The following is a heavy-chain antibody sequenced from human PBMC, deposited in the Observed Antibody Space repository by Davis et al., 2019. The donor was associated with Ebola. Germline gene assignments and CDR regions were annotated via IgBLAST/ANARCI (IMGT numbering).Heavy chain of an antibody. D-gene: IGHD5-18*01. J-gene: IGHJ6*02. CDR2: IYPGDSDT. CDR3: ARQGRYSYGSYYYYGMDV. Sequence: PGGSLRLSCKGSGYSFTSYWIGWVRQMPGKGLEWMGTIYPGDSDTRYSPSFQGQVTISADKSISTAYLQWSSLKASDTAMYYCARQGRYSYGSYYYYGMDVWGQGTKVTVSS. V-gene: IGHV5-51*01. CDR1: GYSFTSYW.